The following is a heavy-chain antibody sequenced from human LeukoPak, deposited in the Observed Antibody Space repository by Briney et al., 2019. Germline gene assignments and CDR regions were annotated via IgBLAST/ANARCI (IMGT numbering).Heavy chain of an antibody. CDR1: GFTFSSYA. Sequence: GGSLRLSCAASGFTFSSYAIHWVRQAPVKGLEWVAVISYDGSNKYYADSVKGRFTISRDNSKNTLYLQMNSLRAEDTAVYYCARDLKHIVVVTAILGNYWGQGTLVTVSS. D-gene: IGHD2-21*02. CDR3: ARDLKHIVVVTAILGNY. CDR2: ISYDGSNK. J-gene: IGHJ4*02. V-gene: IGHV3-30-3*01.